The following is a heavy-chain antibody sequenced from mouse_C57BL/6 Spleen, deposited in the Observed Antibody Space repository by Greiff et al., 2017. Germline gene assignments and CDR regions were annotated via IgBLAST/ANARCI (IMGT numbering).Heavy chain of an antibody. CDR3: ARRDDY. J-gene: IGHJ2*01. Sequence: QVQLQQPGAELVKPGASVKMSCKASGYTFTSYWINWVKQRPGQGLEWIGDIYPGSGSTNYNEKFKGKATLTVDTSSTTAYMQLSSLTSEDSAVYYCARRDDYWGQGTTLTVSS. V-gene: IGHV1-55*01. CDR2: IYPGSGST. CDR1: GYTFTSYW.